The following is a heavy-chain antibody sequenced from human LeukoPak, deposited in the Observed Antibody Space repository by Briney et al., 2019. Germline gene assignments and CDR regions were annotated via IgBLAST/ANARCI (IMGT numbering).Heavy chain of an antibody. D-gene: IGHD3-10*02. Sequence: ASVKVSCKASGYTFTGYYMHWVRQAPGQGPEWMGWINPNSGGTNYAQKFQGRVTMTRDTSISTAYMELSRLRSDDTAVYYCARELRAVFGSYYYYYMDVWGKGTTVTVSS. V-gene: IGHV1-2*02. J-gene: IGHJ6*03. CDR1: GYTFTGYY. CDR2: INPNSGGT. CDR3: ARELRAVFGSYYYYYMDV.